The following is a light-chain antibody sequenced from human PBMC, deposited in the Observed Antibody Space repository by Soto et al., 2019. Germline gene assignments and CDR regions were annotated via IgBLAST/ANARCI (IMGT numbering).Light chain of an antibody. CDR2: ATS. J-gene: IGKJ4*01. Sequence: DIQLTQSPSFLSASVGDRVTITCRASQGINNYLAWYQQKPGKAPNLLIYATSTLQSGVPSRFSGSGSGTEFTLTISSLQPEDFAAYYCQQVNSYPHTFGGGTKVEIK. CDR1: QGINNY. CDR3: QQVNSYPHT. V-gene: IGKV1-9*01.